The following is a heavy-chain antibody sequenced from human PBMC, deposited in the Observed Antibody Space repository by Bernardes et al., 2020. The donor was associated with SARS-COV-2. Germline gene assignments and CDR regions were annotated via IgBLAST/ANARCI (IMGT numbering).Heavy chain of an antibody. CDR2: IKRKTDGGTA. Sequence: GGSLRLCCAASGFTFNNAWMTWVRQAPGKGLEWVGHIKRKTDGGTADYAAPVKGRFTISRDDSKNTLYLQMNSLKTEDTAVYYCTTSVGTTLDAFDMWGQGTMVTVSS. D-gene: IGHD1-26*01. J-gene: IGHJ3*02. V-gene: IGHV3-15*01. CDR1: GFTFNNAW. CDR3: TTSVGTTLDAFDM.